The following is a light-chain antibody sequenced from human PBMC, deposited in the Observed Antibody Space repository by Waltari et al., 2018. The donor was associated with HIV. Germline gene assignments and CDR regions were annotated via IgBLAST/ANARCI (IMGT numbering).Light chain of an antibody. J-gene: IGLJ3*02. CDR2: YDS. V-gene: IGLV3-21*04. Sequence: YVLTQPPSVSVAPGRTATISCGGTRIATKSVHWYQQKSGQAPLLVIFYDSNRPSGIPERFSGSNAGSAATLTINRVEAGDEADYFCQVWDETRNHVVFGGGTKLIAL. CDR3: QVWDETRNHVV. CDR1: RIATKS.